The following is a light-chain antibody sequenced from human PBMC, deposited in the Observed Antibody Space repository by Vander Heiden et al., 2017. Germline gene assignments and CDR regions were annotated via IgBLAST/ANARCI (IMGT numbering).Light chain of an antibody. V-gene: IGLV2-8*01. Sequence: QSALTQPPSASGSPGPSVTISCTGTSRDVGGYNSVSWYQQHPGKAPKLIIYEVTKRPSGVPDRFTGSKSGNTASLTVSGLQAEDEADYYCTSYAGSNNVVFGGGTKLTVL. J-gene: IGLJ2*01. CDR1: SRDVGGYNS. CDR2: EVT. CDR3: TSYAGSNNVV.